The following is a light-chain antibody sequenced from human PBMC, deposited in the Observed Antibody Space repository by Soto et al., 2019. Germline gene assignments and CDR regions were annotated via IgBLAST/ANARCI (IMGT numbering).Light chain of an antibody. J-gene: IGKJ1*01. CDR1: ESVSDNY. CDR2: GAS. V-gene: IGKV3-20*01. Sequence: DIVLTQSPDTLSLSPGERATLSCRASESVSDNYLAWYQQKSGQAPRLLIYGASNTATGIPARFSGSGSGTDFTPTISSLEPEDFAVYSCQQYGSSTRTFGQGTKVDI. CDR3: QQYGSSTRT.